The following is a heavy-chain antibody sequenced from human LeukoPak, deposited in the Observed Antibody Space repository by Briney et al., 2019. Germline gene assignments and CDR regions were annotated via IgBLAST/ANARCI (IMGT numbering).Heavy chain of an antibody. CDR1: GGSISSSSYY. CDR2: IYYSGST. Sequence: SQTLSLTCTVSGGSISSSSYYWGWIRQPPGKGLEWIGSIYYSGSTYYNPSLKSRVTISVDTSKNQFSLKLSSVTAADTAVYYCARGPYYYDSSGYYDYWGQGTLVTVSS. V-gene: IGHV4-39*07. J-gene: IGHJ4*02. D-gene: IGHD3-22*01. CDR3: ARGPYYYDSSGYYDY.